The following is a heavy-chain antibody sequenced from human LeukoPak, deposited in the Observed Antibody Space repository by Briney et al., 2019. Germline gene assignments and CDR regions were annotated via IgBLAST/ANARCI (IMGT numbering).Heavy chain of an antibody. V-gene: IGHV4-39*01. J-gene: IGHJ4*02. D-gene: IGHD6-19*01. CDR1: GGSISSDSYY. Sequence: SETLSLTCTVSGGSISSDSYYWARIRQPPGKGLEWIASIYYSGSTYYNPSLKSRVTISVDTSRNQFSLKLSSVTAADTAVYYCASLAVAGLSEGYWGQGTLVIVSS. CDR2: IYYSGST. CDR3: ASLAVAGLSEGY.